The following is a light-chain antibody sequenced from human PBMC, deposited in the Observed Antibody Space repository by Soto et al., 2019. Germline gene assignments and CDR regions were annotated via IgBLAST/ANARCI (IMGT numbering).Light chain of an antibody. V-gene: IGKV1-39*01. CDR2: AAT. Sequence: DIQMTQSPSSLSASVGDRVTITCRASQGVSAYLLWYQQRQGRAPKLLIYAATNLLSGVPSSFSDSGYATKSTLTNSRLQPEDFATYYCQQSYRTPHNFGQGTKLETK. CDR3: QQSYRTPHN. J-gene: IGKJ2*01. CDR1: QGVSAY.